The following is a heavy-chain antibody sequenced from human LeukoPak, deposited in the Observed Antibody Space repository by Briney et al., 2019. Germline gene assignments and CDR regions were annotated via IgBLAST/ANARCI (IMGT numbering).Heavy chain of an antibody. Sequence: GGSLRLSCAASGFTFSSYWMSWVRQAPGKGLEWVANIKQDGSEKYYVDSVKGRFTISRDNAKNSLYLQMNSLRAEDTAVYYCARALSYYDFWSGYYWHYYYGMDVWGQGTTVTVSS. CDR3: ARALSYYDFWSGYYWHYYYGMDV. D-gene: IGHD3-3*01. CDR2: IKQDGSEK. V-gene: IGHV3-7*01. J-gene: IGHJ6*02. CDR1: GFTFSSYW.